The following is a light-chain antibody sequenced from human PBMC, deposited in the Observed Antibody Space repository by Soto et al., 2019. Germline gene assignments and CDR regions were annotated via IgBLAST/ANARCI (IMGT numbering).Light chain of an antibody. Sequence: QCALTQPASVSGSPGQSITISYTGTSSDVGGYNYVSWYQQHPGKAPKLMIYDVSNRPSGVSNRFSGSKSGNTASLTISGLQAEDEADYYCSSYTSSSPYVFGTGTKVTVL. CDR3: SSYTSSSPYV. CDR2: DVS. J-gene: IGLJ1*01. V-gene: IGLV2-14*01. CDR1: SSDVGGYNY.